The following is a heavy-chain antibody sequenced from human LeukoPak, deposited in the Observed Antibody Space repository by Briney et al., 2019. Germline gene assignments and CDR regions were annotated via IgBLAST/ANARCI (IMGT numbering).Heavy chain of an antibody. V-gene: IGHV4-4*07. CDR2: IHTSGST. Sequence: SETLSPTCTFSGGSISSYYWSWIRQPAGKGLEWIGRIHTSGSTNYNPSLKSRVTMSVDTSKNQFSLKLSSVTAADTAVYYCARVMRVATIFAFDIWGQGTLVTVSS. D-gene: IGHD5-12*01. CDR3: ARVMRVATIFAFDI. J-gene: IGHJ3*02. CDR1: GGSISSYY.